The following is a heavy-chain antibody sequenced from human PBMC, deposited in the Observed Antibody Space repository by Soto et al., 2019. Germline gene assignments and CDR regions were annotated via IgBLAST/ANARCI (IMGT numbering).Heavy chain of an antibody. J-gene: IGHJ4*01. CDR3: ARGGFYGPAHFDS. V-gene: IGHV1-18*04. CDR1: GYTFTTSG. Sequence: ASVKVSCKASGYTFTTSGINWVRQAPGQGLQWMGWISAYSGNTNYAQILQGRVTMTTDTSTSTAYMELRSLRSGDTAVYYCARGGFYGPAHFDSWGQGTLVTVSS. CDR2: ISAYSGNT. D-gene: IGHD4-17*01.